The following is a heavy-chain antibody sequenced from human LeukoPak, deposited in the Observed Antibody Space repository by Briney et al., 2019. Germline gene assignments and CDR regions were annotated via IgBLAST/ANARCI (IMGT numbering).Heavy chain of an antibody. CDR1: GGSFSNYY. V-gene: IGHV4-34*01. D-gene: IGHD1-7*01. J-gene: IGHJ6*03. CDR2: INDSGRI. Sequence: RPSVTLSLTCAVYGGSFSNYYWSWIRQPPGKGLEWIGEINDSGRINYNPSLMSRVTVSVDTSKNQFSLRLTSVTATDTAVYYCARRWNYGRNYYIDVWGNGATVSVSS. CDR3: ARRWNYGRNYYIDV.